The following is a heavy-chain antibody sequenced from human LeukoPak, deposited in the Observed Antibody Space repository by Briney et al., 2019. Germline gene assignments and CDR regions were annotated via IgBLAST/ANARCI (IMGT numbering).Heavy chain of an antibody. CDR3: AKDSAKKYDDY. J-gene: IGHJ4*02. Sequence: GGSLRLSCAASGFTFDDYAMHWVRQAPGKGLEWVSLISWDGGSTYYADSVKGRFTIPRDNSKNTLYLQMNSLRAGDTAVYYCAKDSAKKYDDYWGQGTLVTVSS. CDR2: ISWDGGST. D-gene: IGHD2/OR15-2a*01. V-gene: IGHV3-43D*03. CDR1: GFTFDDYA.